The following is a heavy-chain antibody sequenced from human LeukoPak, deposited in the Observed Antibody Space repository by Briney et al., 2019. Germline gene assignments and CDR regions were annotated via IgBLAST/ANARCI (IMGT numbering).Heavy chain of an antibody. CDR1: GFTFSSYS. Sequence: PGVSLRLSCTASGFTFSSYSMDWVRQAPGKGLEWVSSISSGSGTIYYADSVKGRFTISRDNSKNTLYLQMNSLRPEDTAVYYCAKDKLQLLILDYFDYWGQGTLITVSS. J-gene: IGHJ4*02. V-gene: IGHV3-48*01. CDR2: ISSGSGTI. CDR3: AKDKLQLLILDYFDY. D-gene: IGHD4-11*01.